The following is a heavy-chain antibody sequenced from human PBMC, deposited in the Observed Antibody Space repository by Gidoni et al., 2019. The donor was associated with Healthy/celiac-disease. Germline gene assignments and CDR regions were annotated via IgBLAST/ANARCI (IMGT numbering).Heavy chain of an antibody. D-gene: IGHD3-10*01. CDR3: ATTYYYGSGSYYNYYYGMDV. J-gene: IGHJ6*02. CDR2: ISYDGSNK. Sequence: QVQLVESEGGVVQPGRSLRLSCAASGFPFSSYGMPWVRQAPGKGLEWVAVISYDGSNKYYADSVKGRVTISRDNSKNTLYLQMNSLRAEDTAVYYCATTYYYGSGSYYNYYYGMDVWGQGTTVTVSS. CDR1: GFPFSSYG. V-gene: IGHV3-30*03.